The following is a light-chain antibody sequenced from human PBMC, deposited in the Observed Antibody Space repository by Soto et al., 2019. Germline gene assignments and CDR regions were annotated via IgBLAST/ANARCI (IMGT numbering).Light chain of an antibody. V-gene: IGKV1-39*01. J-gene: IGKJ4*01. CDR3: QQTYSVPGS. CDR1: QNIDTY. CDR2: AAS. Sequence: DLQMTQSPSSLSASVGDRLTITCRASQNIDTYLNWYQQKPGKAPKLLIFAASNLQSGVPSRFSGSGSGTDFTVTISSLQPDDFATYYCQQTYSVPGSFGGGTKVEIK.